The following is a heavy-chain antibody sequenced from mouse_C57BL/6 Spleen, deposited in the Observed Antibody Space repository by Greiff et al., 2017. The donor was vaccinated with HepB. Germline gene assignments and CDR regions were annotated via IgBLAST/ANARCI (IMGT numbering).Heavy chain of an antibody. V-gene: IGHV1-53*01. CDR3: ARDYYGNYRAMDY. CDR2: INPSNGGT. D-gene: IGHD2-1*01. CDR1: GYTFTSYW. Sequence: VQLQQSGTELVKPGASVKLSCKASGYTFTSYWMHWVKQRPGQGLEWIGNINPSNGGTNYNEKFKSKATLTVDKSSSTAYMQLSILTSEDSAVYYCARDYYGNYRAMDYWGQGTSVTVSS. J-gene: IGHJ4*01.